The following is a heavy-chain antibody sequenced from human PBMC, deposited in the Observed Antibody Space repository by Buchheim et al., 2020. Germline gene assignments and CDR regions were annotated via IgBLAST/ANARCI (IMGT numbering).Heavy chain of an antibody. D-gene: IGHD4-17*01. CDR1: GFIFSSNW. Sequence: EVQLVESGGGLVQPGGSLRLSCAASGFIFSSNWMHWVRQAPGKGLVWVSRINSDGSSVFYADSVKCRFTISRDNAKHTLYLQMHSLRAEDTAVYYCARGGDDYGDYYGLDVWGQGTT. CDR2: INSDGSSV. CDR3: ARGGDDYGDYYGLDV. J-gene: IGHJ6*02. V-gene: IGHV3-74*01.